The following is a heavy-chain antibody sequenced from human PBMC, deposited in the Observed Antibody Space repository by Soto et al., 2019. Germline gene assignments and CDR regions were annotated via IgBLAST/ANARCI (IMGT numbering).Heavy chain of an antibody. J-gene: IGHJ4*02. V-gene: IGHV4-4*02. CDR2: IYHSGST. D-gene: IGHD1-26*01. Sequence: PSETLSLTCAVSGGSISSSNWWSWVRQPPGKGLEWIGEIYHSGSTNYNPSLKSRVTISVDKSKNQFSLKLSSVTAADTAVYYCARDFFGSYLDFDYWGQGTLVTVSS. CDR3: ARDFFGSYLDFDY. CDR1: GGSISSSNW.